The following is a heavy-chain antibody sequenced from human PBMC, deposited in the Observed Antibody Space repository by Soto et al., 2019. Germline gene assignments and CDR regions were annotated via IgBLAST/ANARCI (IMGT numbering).Heavy chain of an antibody. D-gene: IGHD1-26*01. CDR1: GFTFSSYA. CDR2: ISYDGSNK. CDR3: ARAGEVGAFDY. J-gene: IGHJ4*02. Sequence: QVQLVESGGGVVQPGRSLRLSCAASGFTFSSYAMHWVRQAPGKGLEWVAVISYDGSNKYYADSVKGRFTISRDNSKNPLYLQMNSLRAEDTAVYYWARAGEVGAFDYWGQGTLVTVSS. V-gene: IGHV3-30-3*01.